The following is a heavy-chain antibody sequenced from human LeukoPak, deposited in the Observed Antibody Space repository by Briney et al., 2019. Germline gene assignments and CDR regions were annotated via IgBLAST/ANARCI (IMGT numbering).Heavy chain of an antibody. CDR1: GASISSYY. V-gene: IGHV4-59*01. CDR2: ISYIGST. CDR3: ARGGTMVPPLYGMDV. D-gene: IGHD3-10*01. J-gene: IGHJ6*02. Sequence: PSETLSLTCTVSGASISSYYWNWIRQPPGEGLEWIGYISYIGSTNYNPSLQSRVTVSVDTSKNQFSLRLTSVTAADTAVYYCARGGTMVPPLYGMDVWGQGTTVTVSS.